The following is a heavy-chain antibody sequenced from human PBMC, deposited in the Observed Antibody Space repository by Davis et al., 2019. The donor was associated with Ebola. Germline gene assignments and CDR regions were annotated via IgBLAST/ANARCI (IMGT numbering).Heavy chain of an antibody. CDR1: GVTFSDYA. CDR3: LKDHGCSSIFCSGGFDE. Sequence: GGSLRLSCSASGVTFSDYAMHWVRQAPGKGLEYVSIISNDGGSTFYADPVKGRFVISRDNAKDRLYLQMSSLRDEDTAVYYCLKDHGCSSIFCSGGFDEWGQGTLVTVSS. CDR2: ISNDGGST. V-gene: IGHV3-64D*06. J-gene: IGHJ4*02. D-gene: IGHD6-13*01.